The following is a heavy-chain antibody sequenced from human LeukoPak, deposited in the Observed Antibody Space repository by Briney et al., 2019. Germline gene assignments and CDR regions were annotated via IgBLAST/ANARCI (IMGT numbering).Heavy chain of an antibody. CDR3: ARGPLSITMVRGVIQPNDAFDI. CDR1: GYTFTSYY. J-gene: IGHJ3*02. CDR2: INPSGGST. D-gene: IGHD3-10*01. V-gene: IGHV1-46*01. Sequence: ASVKVSCKASGYTFTSYYMHWVRQAPGQGLEWMGIINPSGGSTSYAQKFQGRVTMTRDTSTSTVYMELSSLRSEDTAVYYCARGPLSITMVRGVIQPNDAFDIWGQGTMVTVSS.